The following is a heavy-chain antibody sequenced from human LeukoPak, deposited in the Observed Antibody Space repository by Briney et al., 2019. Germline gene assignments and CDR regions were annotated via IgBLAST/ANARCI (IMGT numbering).Heavy chain of an antibody. V-gene: IGHV3-7*01. D-gene: IGHD3-3*01. J-gene: IGHJ6*02. CDR1: GFTFSSYW. CDR3: ARDSSDFWSGYFFSYYYGMDV. CDR2: IKQDGSEK. Sequence: GGSLRLSCAASGFTFSSYWMSWVRQAPGKGLEGVANIKQDGSEKYYVDSVKGRFTISRDNAKNSLYLQMNSLRAEDTAVYYCARDSSDFWSGYFFSYYYGMDVWGQGTTVTVSS.